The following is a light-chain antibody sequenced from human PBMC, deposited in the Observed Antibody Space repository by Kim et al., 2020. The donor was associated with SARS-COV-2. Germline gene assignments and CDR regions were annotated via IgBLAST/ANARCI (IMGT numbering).Light chain of an antibody. V-gene: IGLV3-21*04. CDR3: QVWDSSYWV. CDR1: NIGSKS. J-gene: IGLJ3*02. CDR2: YDS. Sequence: SYELTQPPSVSVAPGKTARITCGGNNIGSKSVHWYQQKPGQAPVLVIYYDSDRPSGIPERFSGSNSGNTATLTISRVEAGDEADYYCQVWDSSYWVFGGG.